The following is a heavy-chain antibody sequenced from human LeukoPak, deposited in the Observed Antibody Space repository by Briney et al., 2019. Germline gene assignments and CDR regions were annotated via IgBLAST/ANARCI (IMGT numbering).Heavy chain of an antibody. CDR3: TTGHYSAVRPYRWPLTY. J-gene: IGHJ4*02. CDR1: KNTLTDLS. V-gene: IGHV1-24*01. Sequence: ASLKVSCEESKNTLTDLSMRWVREGPGKGLEWGSEYDPEVGKTIYAQTFQGRVTMTEDTSTTTPVTDLSSLRSADTAIYFWTTGHYSAVRPYRWPLTYWGQGT. D-gene: IGHD4-11*01. CDR2: YDPEVGKT.